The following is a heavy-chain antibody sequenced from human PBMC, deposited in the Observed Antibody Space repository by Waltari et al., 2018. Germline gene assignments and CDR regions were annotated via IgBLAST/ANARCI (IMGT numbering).Heavy chain of an antibody. CDR1: GYTFTGYY. J-gene: IGHJ4*02. CDR2: INPNSGGT. D-gene: IGHD1-26*01. V-gene: IGHV1-2*02. CDR3: ARGKVGATTGDY. Sequence: QVQLVQSGAEVKKPGASVKVSCKASGYTFTGYYMHWVRQAPGQGLEWMGWINPNSGGTNYAQTFQGRVTMTRDTSISTAYMELSRLRSDDTAVYYCARGKVGATTGDYWGQGTLVTVSS.